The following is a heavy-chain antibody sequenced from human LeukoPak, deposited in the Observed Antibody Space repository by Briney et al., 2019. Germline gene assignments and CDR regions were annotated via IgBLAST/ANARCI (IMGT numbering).Heavy chain of an antibody. CDR2: ISAYNGNT. Sequence: ASVKVFSKASGYTFTSCGISWVRPAPGQGLVWMRWISAYNGNTNYAQKLQGRVTMTTDASTSTAYMERRSLRSDDTAVYYCARDTTGKAAYNWFDPWGQGTLVTVSS. V-gene: IGHV1-18*01. CDR3: ARDTTGKAAYNWFDP. J-gene: IGHJ5*02. D-gene: IGHD1-1*01. CDR1: GYTFTSCG.